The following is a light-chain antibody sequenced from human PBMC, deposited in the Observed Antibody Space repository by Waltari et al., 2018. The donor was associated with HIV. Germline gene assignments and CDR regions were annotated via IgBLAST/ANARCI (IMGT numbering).Light chain of an antibody. Sequence: SYELTQPPSLSVSPGQTASITCSGDKLGEKYSFWYQQKSGQSQLLVMSQDNKRPSGIPERFAGSNYGNTATLTISGTQSMDEADYYCQAWDNNLAVFGGGTKLTVL. CDR2: QDN. CDR1: KLGEKY. CDR3: QAWDNNLAV. V-gene: IGLV3-1*01. J-gene: IGLJ3*02.